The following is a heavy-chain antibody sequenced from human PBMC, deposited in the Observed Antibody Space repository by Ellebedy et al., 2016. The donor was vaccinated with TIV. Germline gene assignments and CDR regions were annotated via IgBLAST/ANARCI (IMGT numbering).Heavy chain of an antibody. CDR1: GFTFSSYS. J-gene: IGHJ3*02. CDR3: ARDRLLWFGESHDAFDI. Sequence: PGGSLRLSCAVSGFTFSSYSMNWVRQAPGKGLEWVSFIRSGSSYIYYADSVKGRFTISRDNAKNSLYLQMNSLRADDTAVYYCARDRLLWFGESHDAFDIWGQGTMVTVSS. V-gene: IGHV3-21*01. D-gene: IGHD3-10*01. CDR2: IRSGSSYI.